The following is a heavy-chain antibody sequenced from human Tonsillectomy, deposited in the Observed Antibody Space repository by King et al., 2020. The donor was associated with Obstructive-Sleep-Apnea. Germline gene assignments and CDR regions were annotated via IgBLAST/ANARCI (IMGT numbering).Heavy chain of an antibody. D-gene: IGHD3-22*01. CDR2: IYYSGST. Sequence: VQLQESGPGLVKPSQTLSLTCTISGGSISSGDYYWSWIRQSPGKGLEWIGYIYYSGSTYYNPSLKSRVTISVDTSKNQFSLKLSSVTAADTAVYYCARDPRYDSSGSYYFDYWGQGTLVTVSS. J-gene: IGHJ4*02. CDR1: GGSISSGDYY. V-gene: IGHV4-30-4*01. CDR3: ARDPRYDSSGSYYFDY.